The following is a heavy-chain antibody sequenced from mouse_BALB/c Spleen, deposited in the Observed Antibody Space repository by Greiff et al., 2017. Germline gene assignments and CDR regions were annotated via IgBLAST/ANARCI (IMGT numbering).Heavy chain of an antibody. Sequence: QVQLQQPGAELVMPGASVKMSCKASGYTFTDYWMHWVKQRPGQGLEWIGAIDTSDSYTSYNQKFKGKATLTVDESSSTAYMQLSSLTSEDSAVYYCARPYYGNPWFAYGGQGTLVTVSA. D-gene: IGHD2-10*01. J-gene: IGHJ3*01. CDR1: GYTFTDYW. V-gene: IGHV1-69*01. CDR3: ARPYYGNPWFAY. CDR2: IDTSDSYT.